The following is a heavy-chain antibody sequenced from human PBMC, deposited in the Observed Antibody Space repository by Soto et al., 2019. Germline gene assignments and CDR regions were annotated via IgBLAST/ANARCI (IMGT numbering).Heavy chain of an antibody. CDR2: IYYSGST. CDR3: ARVEATYSSSWYRSYYFDY. J-gene: IGHJ4*02. Sequence: QVQLQESGPGLVKPSQTLSLTCTVSGGSISSGGYYWSWIRQHPGKGLEWIGYIYYSGSTYYNPALKSRVTISVDTSKNQFSLKLSSVTAADTAVYYCARVEATYSSSWYRSYYFDYWGQGTLVTVSS. CDR1: GGSISSGGYY. V-gene: IGHV4-31*03. D-gene: IGHD6-13*01.